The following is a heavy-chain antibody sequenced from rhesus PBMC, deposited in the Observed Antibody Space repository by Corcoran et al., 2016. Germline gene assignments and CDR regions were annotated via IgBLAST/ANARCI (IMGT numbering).Heavy chain of an antibody. CDR2: INGNTGST. J-gene: IGHJ3*01. Sequence: QVQLQESGPGLVKPSETLSLTCAVSGASISTYWWSWIRPPPGQGLEWIGEINGNTGSTYYNPSLKSRVTNSKDASKNQFSLKLSSVTAADTAVYYCARAYSTGWSNAFDFWGQGLRVTVSS. D-gene: IGHD6S26*01. CDR1: GASISTYW. CDR3: ARAYSTGWSNAFDF. V-gene: IGHV4-80*01.